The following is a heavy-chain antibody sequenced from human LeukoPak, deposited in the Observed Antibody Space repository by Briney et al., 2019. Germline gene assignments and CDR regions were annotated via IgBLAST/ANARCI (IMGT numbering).Heavy chain of an antibody. CDR2: ISYDGSNK. V-gene: IGHV3-30-3*01. CDR1: GFTFSSYA. D-gene: IGHD2-15*01. CDR3: ASTGGSCYSCFDY. Sequence: GGSLRLSCAASGFTFSSYAMHWVRQAPGKGLEWVAVISYDGSNKYYADSVKGRFTISRDNSKNTLYLQMNSLRAEDTAVYYRASTGGSCYSCFDYWGQGTLVTVSS. J-gene: IGHJ4*02.